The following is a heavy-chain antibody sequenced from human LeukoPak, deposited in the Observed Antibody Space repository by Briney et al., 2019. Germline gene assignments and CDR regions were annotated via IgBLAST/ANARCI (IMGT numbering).Heavy chain of an antibody. CDR2: IYYSGST. CDR3: ARGSYYNPPEGDFDY. CDR1: GGSISSYY. Sequence: PSETLSLTCTVSGGSISSYYWSWIRQPPGKGLEWIGYIYYSGSTNYNPSLKSRVTISVDTSKNQFSLKLNSVTPEDTAVYYCARGSYYNPPEGDFDYWGQGILVTVSS. D-gene: IGHD3-10*01. V-gene: IGHV4-59*12. J-gene: IGHJ4*02.